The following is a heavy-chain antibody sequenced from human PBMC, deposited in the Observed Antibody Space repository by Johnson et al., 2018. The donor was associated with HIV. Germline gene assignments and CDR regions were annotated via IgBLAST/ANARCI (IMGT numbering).Heavy chain of an antibody. J-gene: IGHJ3*02. Sequence: QVQLVESGGGVVQPGRSLRLSCAASGFTFSSYAMHWVRQAPGKGLEWVAVISYDGSNKYYADSVKGRFTISRDNSKNTLYLQMNSLRAEDTAVYYCARGAFLKVYVSDDAFDIWGQGTMVTVSS. V-gene: IGHV3-30*04. CDR1: GFTFSSYA. CDR2: ISYDGSNK. CDR3: ARGAFLKVYVSDDAFDI. D-gene: IGHD2-8*01.